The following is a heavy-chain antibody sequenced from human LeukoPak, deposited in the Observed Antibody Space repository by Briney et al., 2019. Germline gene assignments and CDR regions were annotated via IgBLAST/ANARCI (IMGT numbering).Heavy chain of an antibody. CDR3: ARVPTGVIGMKDAFDI. Sequence: GGSLRLSCAASGFTFSSYEMNWVRQAPGKGLEWVSYISSSGSTIYYADSVKGRFTISRDNAKNSLYLQMNSLRAEDTAVYYCARVPTGVIGMKDAFDIWGQGTMVTVSS. J-gene: IGHJ3*02. D-gene: IGHD3-16*02. CDR1: GFTFSSYE. V-gene: IGHV3-48*03. CDR2: ISSSGSTI.